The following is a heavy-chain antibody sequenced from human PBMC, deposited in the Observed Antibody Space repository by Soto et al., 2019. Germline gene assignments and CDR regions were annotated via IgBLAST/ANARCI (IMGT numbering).Heavy chain of an antibody. J-gene: IGHJ4*02. V-gene: IGHV3-23*01. D-gene: IGHD6-19*01. CDR1: GFSFVNYA. CDR3: AKATTNGGWFNPFDS. Sequence: LRLSCAASGFSFVNYAMNWVRQAPGKGLEWVSGLSGSGTSTYYADSVKGRFTISRDNSRDTLFLQMNSLTADDTAVYYCAKATTNGGWFNPFDSWGQGALLTVSS. CDR2: LSGSGTST.